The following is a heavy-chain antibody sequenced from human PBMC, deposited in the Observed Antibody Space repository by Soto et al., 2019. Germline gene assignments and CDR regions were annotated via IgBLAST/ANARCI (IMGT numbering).Heavy chain of an antibody. CDR2: INHSGST. Sequence: PSETLSLTCAVYGGSFSGYYWSWIRQPPGKGLEWIGEINHSGSTNYNPSLKSRVTISVDTSKNQFSLKLSSVTAADTAVYYCARGIIAAAGSGLCWFDPWGQGTLVTVS. CDR1: GGSFSGYY. V-gene: IGHV4-34*01. CDR3: ARGIIAAAGSGLCWFDP. J-gene: IGHJ5*02. D-gene: IGHD6-13*01.